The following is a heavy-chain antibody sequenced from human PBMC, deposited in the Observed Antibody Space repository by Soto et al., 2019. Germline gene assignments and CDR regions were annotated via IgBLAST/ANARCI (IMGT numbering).Heavy chain of an antibody. CDR1: GFTFSSYA. Sequence: QVQLVESGGGVVQPGRSLRLSCAASGFTFSSYAMHWVRQAPGKGLEWVAVISYDGSNKYYADSVKGRFTISRDNSMNTLYLQMNSLRAEDTAVYYCARGRFVGTWFDPWGQGTLVTVSS. J-gene: IGHJ5*02. V-gene: IGHV3-30-3*01. CDR3: ARGRFVGTWFDP. CDR2: ISYDGSNK. D-gene: IGHD3-16*01.